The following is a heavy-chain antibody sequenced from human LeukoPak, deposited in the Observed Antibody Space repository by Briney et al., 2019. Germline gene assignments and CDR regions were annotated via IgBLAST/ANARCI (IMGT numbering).Heavy chain of an antibody. CDR3: ARDRDWSFDY. CDR1: GXTFSGNW. V-gene: IGHV3-7*05. CDR2: IKPDGSEK. J-gene: IGHJ4*02. D-gene: IGHD3/OR15-3a*01. Sequence: GGSLRLSCADSGXTFSGNWMSWVRQAPGKGLEWVAHIKPDGSEKYYVDSVRGRFTISRDNAENSLYLEMNSLRAEDTAVYYCARDRDWSFDYWGQGTLVTVSS.